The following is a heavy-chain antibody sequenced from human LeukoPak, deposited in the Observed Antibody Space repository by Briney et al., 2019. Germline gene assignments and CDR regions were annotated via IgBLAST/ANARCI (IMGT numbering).Heavy chain of an antibody. CDR3: AKGATVTPAVFDY. CDR2: ISSSGGST. J-gene: IGHJ4*02. V-gene: IGHV3-23*01. Sequence: QTGGSLRLSCAASGFTFSSYAMSWVRQAPGKGLEWVSAISSSGGSTSYADSVKGRFTISRDNSKNTLYLQMNSLRAEDTAVYYCAKGATVTPAVFDYWGQGTLVTVSS. CDR1: GFTFSSYA. D-gene: IGHD4-17*01.